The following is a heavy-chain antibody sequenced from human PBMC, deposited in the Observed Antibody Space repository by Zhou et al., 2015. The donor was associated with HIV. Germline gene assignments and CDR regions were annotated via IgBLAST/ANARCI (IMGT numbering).Heavy chain of an antibody. Sequence: QVQLVQSGAEVKKPGSSEKVSCKASGGTFSSYAISWVRQAPGQGLEWMGGIIPIFGTANYAQKFQGRVTITADESTSTAYMELSSLRSEDTAVYYCARDYFSFGYSSSWFFGGLFVYWGQGTLVTVSS. CDR1: GGTFSSYA. J-gene: IGHJ4*02. CDR3: ARDYFSFGYSSSWFFGGLFVY. D-gene: IGHD6-13*01. CDR2: IIPIFGTA. V-gene: IGHV1-69*01.